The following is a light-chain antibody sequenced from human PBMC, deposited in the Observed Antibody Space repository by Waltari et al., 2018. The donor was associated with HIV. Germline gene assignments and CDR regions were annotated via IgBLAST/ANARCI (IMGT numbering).Light chain of an antibody. J-gene: IGLJ2*01. CDR3: SSYAGSNNVV. CDR1: TSAAGGYQS. Sequence: QSALTQPPSASGSPGQSVTISCTGTTSAAGGYQSVSWYQQHPGKAPQVMMYEVSKRPSGVPDRFSGSKSGNTASLTVSGLQAEDEADYYCSSYAGSNNVVFGGGTKLTVL. CDR2: EVS. V-gene: IGLV2-8*01.